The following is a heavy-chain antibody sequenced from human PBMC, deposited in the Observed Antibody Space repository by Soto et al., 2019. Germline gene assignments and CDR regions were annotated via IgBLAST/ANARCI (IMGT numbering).Heavy chain of an antibody. D-gene: IGHD3-3*01. CDR3: ARDPGDFWSGYYNSYGMDV. Sequence: SGGSLRLSCAASGFTFSSYSMNWVRQAPGKGLEWVSSISSSSSYIYYADSVKGRFTISRDNAKNSLYLQMNSLRAEDTAVYYCARDPGDFWSGYYNSYGMDVWGQGTTVTVSS. CDR1: GFTFSSYS. J-gene: IGHJ6*02. V-gene: IGHV3-21*01. CDR2: ISSSSSYI.